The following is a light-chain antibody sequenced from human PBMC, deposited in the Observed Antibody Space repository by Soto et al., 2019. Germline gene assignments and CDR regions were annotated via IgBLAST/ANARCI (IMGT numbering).Light chain of an antibody. CDR2: ENN. Sequence: NFILTQPHSVSESPGKTVTISCTRSSGSVASNYVQWYQQRPGSAPTTVIYENNQRPSGVPDRFSGSIDSSSNSASLTISGLKTEDEADYYCQSYYSSDHWVFGGGTKLTVL. CDR3: QSYYSSDHWV. CDR1: SGSVASNY. V-gene: IGLV6-57*04. J-gene: IGLJ3*02.